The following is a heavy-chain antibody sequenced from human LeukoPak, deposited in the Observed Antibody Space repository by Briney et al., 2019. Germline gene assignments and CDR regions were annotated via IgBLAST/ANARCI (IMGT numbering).Heavy chain of an antibody. J-gene: IGHJ5*02. CDR3: ARPYYYDSRIDP. D-gene: IGHD3-22*01. CDR1: GGSISSGDYY. Sequence: SETLSLTCTVSGGSISSGDYYWSWIRQPPGKGLEWIAYMYYSGSTYYNPSLKSRVTMSADTSKNQLSLKLSSVTAADTAVYYCARPYYYDSRIDPWARESWSPSPQ. CDR2: MYYSGST. V-gene: IGHV4-30-4*01.